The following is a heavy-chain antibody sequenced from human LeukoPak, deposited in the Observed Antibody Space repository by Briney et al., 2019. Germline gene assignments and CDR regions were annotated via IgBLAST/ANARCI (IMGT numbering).Heavy chain of an antibody. CDR2: MNPNSGNT. J-gene: IGHJ3*02. CDR3: AKDRLGIAAAGTGGVPQSSFDI. V-gene: IGHV1-8*03. Sequence: ASVKVSCKASGYTFTSYDINWVRQATGQGLEWMGWMNPNSGNTGYAQKFQGRVTITRNTSISTAYMELSSLRSEDTAVYYCAKDRLGIAAAGTGGVPQSSFDIWGQGTMVTVSS. CDR1: GYTFTSYD. D-gene: IGHD6-13*01.